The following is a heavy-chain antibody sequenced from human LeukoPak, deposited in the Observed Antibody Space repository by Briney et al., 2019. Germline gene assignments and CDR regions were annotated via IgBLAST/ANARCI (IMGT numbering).Heavy chain of an antibody. CDR3: AGLDPPFDY. Sequence: ASVKVSCKASGYTFTGYYMHWVRQAPGQGLEWMGWIGAYNGNTNYAQKLQGRVTMTTDTSTSTAYMELRSLRSDDTAVYYCAGLDPPFDYWGQGTLVTVSS. D-gene: IGHD6-19*01. J-gene: IGHJ4*02. CDR2: IGAYNGNT. V-gene: IGHV1-18*04. CDR1: GYTFTGYY.